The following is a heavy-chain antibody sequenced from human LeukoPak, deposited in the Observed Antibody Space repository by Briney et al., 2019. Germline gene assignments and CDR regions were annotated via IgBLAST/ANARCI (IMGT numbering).Heavy chain of an antibody. CDR1: GFTFSSYG. Sequence: LPGRSLRLSCAASGFTFSSYGMHLVRQAPGKGLEWVAVISYDGSNKYYADSVKGRFTISRDNSKNTLYLQMNSLRAEDTAVYYCAKFGIAAAKGFDYWGQGTLVTVSS. CDR3: AKFGIAAAKGFDY. J-gene: IGHJ4*02. CDR2: ISYDGSNK. V-gene: IGHV3-30*18. D-gene: IGHD6-13*01.